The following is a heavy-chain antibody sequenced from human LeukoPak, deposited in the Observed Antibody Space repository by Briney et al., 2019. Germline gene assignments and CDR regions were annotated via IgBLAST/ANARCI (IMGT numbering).Heavy chain of an antibody. D-gene: IGHD6-25*01. V-gene: IGHV4-4*02. J-gene: IGHJ3*01. CDR2: IYHSGST. Sequence: PSETLSLTCAVSGGSISSSNWWSWVRQPPGKGLEWIGEIYHSGSTNYNPSLKSRVTISVDKSKNQFSLKLSSVTAADTAVYYCARGPASSGRAFDVWGQGTMVTVSS. CDR3: ARGPASSGRAFDV. CDR1: GGSISSSNW.